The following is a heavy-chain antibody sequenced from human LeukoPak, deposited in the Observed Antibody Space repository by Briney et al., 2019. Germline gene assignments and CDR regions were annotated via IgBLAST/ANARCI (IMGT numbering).Heavy chain of an antibody. J-gene: IGHJ4*02. Sequence: PSETLSLTCAVYGGSFRAYLWNWIRQAPGKPLEYIGEINHRGSSHYNPSLKTRVTLAVDTFKNQFSLRLTSVTAADTAVYFCARGSSFDGYCSAGACDAGYYDSWGQGTPVTVSS. CDR1: GGSFRAYL. CDR3: ARGSSFDGYCSAGACDAGYYDS. V-gene: IGHV4-34*01. D-gene: IGHD2-15*01. CDR2: INHRGSS.